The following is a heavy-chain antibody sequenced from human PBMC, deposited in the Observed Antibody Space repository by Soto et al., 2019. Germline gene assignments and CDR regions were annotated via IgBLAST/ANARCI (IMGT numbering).Heavy chain of an antibody. J-gene: IGHJ3*02. CDR3: ATAPKIVVVAATGAFDI. CDR1: GYTLTELS. CDR2: FDPEDGET. V-gene: IGHV1-24*01. D-gene: IGHD2-15*01. Sequence: ASVKVSCKVSGYTLTELSMHWVRQAPGKGLEWMGGFDPEDGETIYAQKFQGRVTMTEDTSTDTAYMELSSLRSEDTAVYYCATAPKIVVVAATGAFDIWGQGTMVTVSS.